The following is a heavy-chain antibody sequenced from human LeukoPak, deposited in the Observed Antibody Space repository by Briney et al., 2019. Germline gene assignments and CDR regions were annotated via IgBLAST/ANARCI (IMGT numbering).Heavy chain of an antibody. J-gene: IGHJ6*02. Sequence: GGSLILSCAASGFTFSSYGMHWVRQAPGKGLEWVAVIWYDGSSKYYADSVKGRFTISRDNSKNTLYLQMNSLRAEDTAVYYCARDPGYYYYGMDVWGQGTTVTVSS. V-gene: IGHV3-33*01. CDR3: ARDPGYYYYGMDV. CDR2: IWYDGSSK. CDR1: GFTFSSYG.